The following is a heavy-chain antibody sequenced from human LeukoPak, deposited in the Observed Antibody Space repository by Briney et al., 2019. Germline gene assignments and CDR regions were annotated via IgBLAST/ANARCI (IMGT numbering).Heavy chain of an antibody. CDR2: IKQDGSEK. Sequence: GGSLRLSCAASGFTFNNYWTTWVRQAPGKGLEWVANIKQDGSEKYYVDSVQGRFTISRDNAKNLLYLQMNSLRADDTAVYYCAREISSWYRTEGRFDPWGQGTLVTVSS. D-gene: IGHD6-13*01. V-gene: IGHV3-7*01. CDR3: AREISSWYRTEGRFDP. CDR1: GFTFNNYW. J-gene: IGHJ5*02.